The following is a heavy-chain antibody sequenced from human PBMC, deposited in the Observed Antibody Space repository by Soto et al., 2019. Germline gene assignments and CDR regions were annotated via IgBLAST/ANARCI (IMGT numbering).Heavy chain of an antibody. CDR2: IYYSGST. V-gene: IGHV4-31*03. Sequence: SETLSLTCTVSGGSISSGGYYWSWIRQHPGKGLEWIGYIYYSGSTYYNPSLKSRVTISVDTSKNQFSLKLSSVTAADTAVYYCARAASYYDILTGYLPPYYFDYWGQGTLVTVSS. J-gene: IGHJ4*02. CDR1: GGSISSGGYY. CDR3: ARAASYYDILTGYLPPYYFDY. D-gene: IGHD3-9*01.